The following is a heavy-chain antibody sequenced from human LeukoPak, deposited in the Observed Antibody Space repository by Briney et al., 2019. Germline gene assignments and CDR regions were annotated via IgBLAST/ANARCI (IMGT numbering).Heavy chain of an antibody. D-gene: IGHD6-6*01. V-gene: IGHV4-4*07. CDR3: ARDFGYSSSWFDP. CDR1: GGSISSYY. J-gene: IGHJ5*02. Sequence: SETLSLTCTVSGGSISSYYWSWIRQPAGEGLEWIGRIYTSGSTNYNPSFKSRVTMSIDTSKNHFSLKLSSVTAADTAVYYCARDFGYSSSWFDPWGQGTLVTVSS. CDR2: IYTSGST.